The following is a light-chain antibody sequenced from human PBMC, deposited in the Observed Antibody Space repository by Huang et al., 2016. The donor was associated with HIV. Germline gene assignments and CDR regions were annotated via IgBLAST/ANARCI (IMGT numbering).Light chain of an antibody. J-gene: IGKJ1*01. CDR3: LQDYNYPRT. CDR2: AAS. V-gene: IGKV1-6*01. CDR1: QAIRND. Sequence: AIQMTQSPSSLSASVGDRVTITCRASQAIRNDLGGDQQRPGKAPKVLIYAASELDSGVPLRFSGSGSGTDFTLTISRLQPEDSASYYCLQDYNYPRTFGQGTKVKI.